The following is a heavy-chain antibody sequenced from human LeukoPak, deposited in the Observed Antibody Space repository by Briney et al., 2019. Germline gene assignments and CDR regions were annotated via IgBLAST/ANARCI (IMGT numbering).Heavy chain of an antibody. Sequence: PGGSLRLSCAASGFTFSSYAMNSVRQAPGRGLEWVSTIIGSGVSTFYADSVKGRFTISRDNSKNTLYLQVNSLRAEDTAVYYCAKDLDLVGATDGYWGQGTLVTVSS. V-gene: IGHV3-23*01. CDR3: AKDLDLVGATDGY. CDR2: IIGSGVST. D-gene: IGHD1-26*01. J-gene: IGHJ4*02. CDR1: GFTFSSYA.